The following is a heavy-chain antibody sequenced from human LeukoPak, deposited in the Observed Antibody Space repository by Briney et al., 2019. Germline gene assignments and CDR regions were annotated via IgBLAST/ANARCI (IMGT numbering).Heavy chain of an antibody. CDR2: IKQDGSEK. J-gene: IGHJ4*02. Sequence: GGSLRLSCAASRFTFSSYWMSWVRQAPGKGLGWVANIKQDGSEKYYVDSVEGRFTISRDNAKNSLYLQLNSLRAEDTAVYYCARARGGYDFDYWGQGTLVTVSS. CDR1: RFTFSSYW. D-gene: IGHD5-12*01. V-gene: IGHV3-7*03. CDR3: ARARGGYDFDY.